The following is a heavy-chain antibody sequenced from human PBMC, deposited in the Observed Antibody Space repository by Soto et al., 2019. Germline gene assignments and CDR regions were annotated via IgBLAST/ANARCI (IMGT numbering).Heavy chain of an antibody. CDR2: IIPIFGTA. CDR1: GGTFSSYA. Sequence: EASVKVSCKASGGTFSSYAISWVRQAPGQGLEWMGGIIPIFGTANYAQKFQGRVTITADKSTSTAYMELSSLRSEDTAVYYCARDGMRGAGGGFYYYYGMDVWGQGTTVTVSS. D-gene: IGHD3-16*01. J-gene: IGHJ6*02. V-gene: IGHV1-69*06. CDR3: ARDGMRGAGGGFYYYYGMDV.